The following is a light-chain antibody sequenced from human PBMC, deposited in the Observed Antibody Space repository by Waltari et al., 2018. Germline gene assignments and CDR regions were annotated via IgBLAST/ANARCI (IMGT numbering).Light chain of an antibody. J-gene: IGKJ2*01. CDR1: ESISIW. CDR3: QQYDSESYT. Sequence: DIQMTQSPSTLSASVGDKVTIPCPAIESISIWLAWYQHKPRTAPKRLSYRASTLERGVPSRFSGAGSGTAVTCTISSLQPDDFATYCGQQYDSESYTFGQGTKLEIK. CDR2: RAS. V-gene: IGKV1-5*03.